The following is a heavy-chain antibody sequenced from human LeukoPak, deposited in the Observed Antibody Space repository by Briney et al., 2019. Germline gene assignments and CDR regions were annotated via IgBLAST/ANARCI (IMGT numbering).Heavy chain of an antibody. J-gene: IGHJ4*02. Sequence: SETLSLTCTVSGGSISSYYWSWIRQPPGKGLEWIGYIYYSGSTNYNPSLKSRVTISVDTSKNQFSLKLSSVTAADTAVYYCARRYGSGSYIGYWGQGTLVTVSS. CDR2: IYYSGST. CDR1: GGSISSYY. V-gene: IGHV4-59*08. D-gene: IGHD3-10*01. CDR3: ARRYGSGSYIGY.